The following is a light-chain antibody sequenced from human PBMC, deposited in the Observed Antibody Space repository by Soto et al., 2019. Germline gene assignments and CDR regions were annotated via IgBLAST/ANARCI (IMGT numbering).Light chain of an antibody. Sequence: EIVLTQSPGTLSLSPGDRATLSCRASQSVDNNYLAWYQQTPGQAPRLLIYGTSTRATDIPDRFSGSGSGTDFSLTLSRLEPEDFAVYYCQQDGGSPRTFGQGTKLEIK. CDR3: QQDGGSPRT. CDR2: GTS. CDR1: QSVDNNY. J-gene: IGKJ1*01. V-gene: IGKV3-20*01.